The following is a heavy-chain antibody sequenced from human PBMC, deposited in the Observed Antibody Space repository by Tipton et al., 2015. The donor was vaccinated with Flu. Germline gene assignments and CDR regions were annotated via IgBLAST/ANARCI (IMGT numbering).Heavy chain of an antibody. J-gene: IGHJ6*02. CDR1: GGSVTSGSYY. D-gene: IGHD2-21*02. CDR3: ATSRPHCYSYGMDV. CDR2: GSTSGTT. V-gene: IGHV4-61*02. Sequence: TLSLTCTVSGGSVTSGSYYWNWIRQPAGKGLEWIGRGSTSGTTNYNPSLQSRVTISVDTSKNQFSLRLISVTAADTAVYYCATSRPHCYSYGMDVWGQGATVSVSS.